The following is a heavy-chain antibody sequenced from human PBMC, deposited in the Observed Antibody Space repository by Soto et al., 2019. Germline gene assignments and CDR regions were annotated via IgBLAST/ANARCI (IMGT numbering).Heavy chain of an antibody. Sequence: SETLSLTCTVSGGSISSGYYYWGWIRQPPGKGLEWIGYIYYSGSTYYNPYLKSRVTISVDTSKNQFSLKLSSVTAADTAVYYCARERGRSIAARPYNWFDPWGQGTLVTVSS. J-gene: IGHJ5*02. CDR3: ARERGRSIAARPYNWFDP. CDR2: IYYSGST. D-gene: IGHD6-6*01. CDR1: GGSISSGYYY. V-gene: IGHV4-30-4*01.